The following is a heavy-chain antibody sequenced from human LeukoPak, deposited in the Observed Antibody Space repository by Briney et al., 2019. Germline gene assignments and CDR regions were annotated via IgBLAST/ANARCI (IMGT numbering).Heavy chain of an antibody. D-gene: IGHD4/OR15-4a*01. J-gene: IGHJ4*02. CDR3: AKHLDYIRSHIDY. V-gene: IGHV3-53*01. Sequence: GGSLRLSCAASGFTVSSNFMSWVRQAPGKGLQWVSVIYAGGSTYYADSVKGRFTISRDNSQNTLYLQMNSLRAEDTAVYYCAKHLDYIRSHIDYWGQGTLVTVSS. CDR1: GFTVSSNF. CDR2: IYAGGST.